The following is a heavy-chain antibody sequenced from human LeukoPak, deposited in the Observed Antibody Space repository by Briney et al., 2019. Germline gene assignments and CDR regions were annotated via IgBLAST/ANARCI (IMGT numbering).Heavy chain of an antibody. Sequence: SETLSLTCAVYGGSFSDYYWSWIRQPPGKGLEWIGEINHSGSTNYNPSLKSRVTISVDTSKNQFSLKLSSVTAADTAVYYCARVVLPPGGAFDIWGQGTMVTVSS. V-gene: IGHV4-34*01. CDR1: GGSFSDYY. D-gene: IGHD6-13*01. CDR3: ARVVLPPGGAFDI. CDR2: INHSGST. J-gene: IGHJ3*02.